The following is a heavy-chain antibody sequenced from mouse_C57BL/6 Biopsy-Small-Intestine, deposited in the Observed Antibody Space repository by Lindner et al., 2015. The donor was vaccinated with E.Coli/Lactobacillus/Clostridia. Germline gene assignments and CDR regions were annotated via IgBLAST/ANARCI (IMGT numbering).Heavy chain of an antibody. CDR1: GYSFTDYN. D-gene: IGHD1-1*01. V-gene: IGHV1-39*01. Sequence: VQLQESGPELVKPGASVKISCKASGYSFTDYNMDWVKQSNGKNLEWIGVINPNYGSTTYNQKFKGKATLTVDQSSSTAYMQLNSLTSEDSAVYYCARHYAEGLAYWGQGTLVTVSA. J-gene: IGHJ3*01. CDR3: ARHYAEGLAY. CDR2: INPNYGST.